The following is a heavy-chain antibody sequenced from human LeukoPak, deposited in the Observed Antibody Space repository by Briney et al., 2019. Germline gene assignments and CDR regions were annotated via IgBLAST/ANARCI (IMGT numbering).Heavy chain of an antibody. CDR2: ISYDGSNK. Sequence: PGGSLRLSCAASGFTFSSYGMHWVRQAPGKGLEWVAVISYDGSNKYYADSVKGRFTISRDNSKNTLYLQMNSLRAEDTAVYYCARVFGSGTNWFDPWGQGTLVTVSS. CDR3: ARVFGSGTNWFDP. J-gene: IGHJ5*02. V-gene: IGHV3-30*03. D-gene: IGHD3-10*01. CDR1: GFTFSSYG.